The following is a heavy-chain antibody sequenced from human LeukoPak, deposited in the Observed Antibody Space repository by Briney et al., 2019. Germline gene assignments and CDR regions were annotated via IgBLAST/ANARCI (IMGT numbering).Heavy chain of an antibody. V-gene: IGHV3-53*01. Sequence: QPGGSLRLSCSASGFTLSSYWMHWVRQAPGKGLEWVSGISPGGPTYYADSVKGRFTISRDDSKNTLYLQMKNLRADDTAVYYCAKDGAWLRFDDWGQGILVTVSS. D-gene: IGHD5-12*01. CDR1: GFTLSSYW. J-gene: IGHJ4*02. CDR3: AKDGAWLRFDD. CDR2: ISPGGPT.